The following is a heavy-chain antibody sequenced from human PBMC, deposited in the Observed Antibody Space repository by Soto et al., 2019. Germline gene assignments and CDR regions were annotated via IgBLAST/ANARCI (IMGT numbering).Heavy chain of an antibody. CDR1: GFTFGDYA. J-gene: IGHJ4*02. CDR2: IRSKAYGGTT. CDR3: TRMNGDYDLNFDY. D-gene: IGHD4-17*01. Sequence: GGSLRLSCTASGFTFGDYAMRWVRQAPGKGLEWVGFIRSKAYGGTTEYAASVKGRFTISRDDSKSIAYLQVNSLKTEDTAVYYCTRMNGDYDLNFDYWGQGTLVTVSS. V-gene: IGHV3-49*04.